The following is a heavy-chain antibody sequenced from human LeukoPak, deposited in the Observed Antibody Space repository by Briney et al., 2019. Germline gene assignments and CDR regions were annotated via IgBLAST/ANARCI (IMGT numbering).Heavy chain of an antibody. V-gene: IGHV3-30-3*01. D-gene: IGHD2-2*01. CDR3: ARTVVPTAVYYYYYMDV. Sequence: GGSLRLSCVASGLTFTKNAMEWVRQAPGKGLEWVAVISNDGSNKYYTDSVKGRFTISRDNSKNTLYLQMNSLTAEDTAVYYCARTVVPTAVYYYYYMDVWGKGTTVTVSS. CDR1: GLTFTKNA. J-gene: IGHJ6*03. CDR2: ISNDGSNK.